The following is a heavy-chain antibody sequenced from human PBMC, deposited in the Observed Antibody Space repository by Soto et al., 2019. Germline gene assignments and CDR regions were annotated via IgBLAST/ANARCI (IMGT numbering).Heavy chain of an antibody. CDR3: AAGAIFGVVPLDY. CDR2: IYYSGST. CDR1: GGSISSGGYY. D-gene: IGHD3-3*01. Sequence: SETLSLTCTVSGGSISSGGYYWSWIRQPPGKGLEWIGYIYYSGSTNYNPSLKSRVTISVDASKNQFSLKLSSVTAADTAVYYCAAGAIFGVVPLDYWGQGTLVTVSS. J-gene: IGHJ4*02. V-gene: IGHV4-61*08.